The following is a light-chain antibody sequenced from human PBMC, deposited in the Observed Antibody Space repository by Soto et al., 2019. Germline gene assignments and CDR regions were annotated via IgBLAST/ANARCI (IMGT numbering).Light chain of an antibody. CDR1: QSVSSSY. CDR2: GAS. CDR3: QQYGTSPQT. J-gene: IGKJ2*01. V-gene: IGKV3-20*01. Sequence: EIVLTQSPGTLSLSPGERATLSCRASQSVSSSYLAWYQKKPGQVPRLLIYGASSRATGIPDRFSGSGSGTDFTLTISRLEPEDFAVYYCQQYGTSPQTFGQGTKLEIK.